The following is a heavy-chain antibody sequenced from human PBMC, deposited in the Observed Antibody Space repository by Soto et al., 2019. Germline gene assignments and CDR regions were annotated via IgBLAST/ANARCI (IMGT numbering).Heavy chain of an antibody. CDR2: INHSGST. D-gene: IGHD6-19*01. J-gene: IGHJ6*02. CDR3: ARPGAVAGTYRAGRKSDYYYGMDV. V-gene: IGHV4-34*01. Sequence: TSETLSLTCAVYGGSFSGYYWSWIRQPPGKGLEWIGEINHSGSTNYNPSLKSRVTISVDTSKNQFSLKLSSVTAADTAVYYCARPGAVAGTYRAGRKSDYYYGMDVWGQGTTVTVSS. CDR1: GGSFSGYY.